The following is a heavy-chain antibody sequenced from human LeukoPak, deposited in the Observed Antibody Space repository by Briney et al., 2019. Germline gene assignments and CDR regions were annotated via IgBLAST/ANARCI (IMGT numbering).Heavy chain of an antibody. Sequence: QARGTLRLSCAASGFTLSSHAIHWVRQAPGKGLEWVAFISYDGSKNYYADSVKGRFTISRDNSRNTLYLQMNSLRAEDTAVYYCARDSSGDYAVDYWGQGTLVSVSP. CDR1: GFTLSSHA. CDR2: ISYDGSKN. CDR3: ARDSSGDYAVDY. V-gene: IGHV3-30*04. J-gene: IGHJ4*02. D-gene: IGHD4-17*01.